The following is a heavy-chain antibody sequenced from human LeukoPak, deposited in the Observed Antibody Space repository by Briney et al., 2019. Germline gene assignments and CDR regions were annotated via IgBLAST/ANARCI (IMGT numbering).Heavy chain of an antibody. Sequence: GGSLRLSCAASGFAFGRYTIQWVRQAPGRALEYVSAISGNGADTYYAKSVKGRFTISRDNSKNTLFLQMDSLRTEDMAVYYCARAVSVSSYYFDCWGQGTLVTVSS. CDR3: ARAVSVSSYYFDC. CDR2: ISGNGADT. V-gene: IGHV3-64*01. J-gene: IGHJ4*02. D-gene: IGHD5/OR15-5a*01. CDR1: GFAFGRYT.